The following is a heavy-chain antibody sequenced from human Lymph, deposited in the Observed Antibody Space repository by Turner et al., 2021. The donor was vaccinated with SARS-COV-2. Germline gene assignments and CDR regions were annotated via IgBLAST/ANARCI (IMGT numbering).Heavy chain of an antibody. V-gene: IGHV3-21*01. CDR3: ARDIPTTADYFDY. D-gene: IGHD4-17*01. CDR2: ISSSSSYI. Sequence: EVQLVESGGGLVKPGGSLGLSCAASGFTFRTYSMNWVPQAPGKGLEWISAISSSSSYIYYADSVKGRFTISRDDAKNSLYLQMNSLRAEDTAVYYCARDIPTTADYFDYWGQGTLVTVSS. CDR1: GFTFRTYS. J-gene: IGHJ4*02.